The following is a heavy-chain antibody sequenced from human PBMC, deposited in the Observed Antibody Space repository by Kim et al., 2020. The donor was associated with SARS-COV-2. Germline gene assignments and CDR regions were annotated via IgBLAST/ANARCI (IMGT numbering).Heavy chain of an antibody. J-gene: IGHJ4*02. CDR2: INQDGNQR. D-gene: IGHD3-3*01. Sequence: GGSLRLSCSASGFTFADSWMIWVRRAPGKGLEWVANINQDGNQRQYLDSVTGRFTVSRDNAQESLFLQMSSLRADDTATYYCAKPWSRGFVNWGQGSLVIVS. V-gene: IGHV3-7*05. CDR3: AKPWSRGFVN. CDR1: GFTFADSW.